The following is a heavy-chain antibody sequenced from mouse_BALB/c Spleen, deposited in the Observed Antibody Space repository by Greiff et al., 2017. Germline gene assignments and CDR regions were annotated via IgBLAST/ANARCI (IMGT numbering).Heavy chain of an antibody. CDR2: IDPANGNT. CDR1: GFNIKDTY. J-gene: IGHJ4*01. V-gene: IGHV14-3*02. Sequence: VQLQQSGAELVKPGASVKLSCTASGFNIKDTYMHWVKQRPEQGLEWIGRIDPANGNTKYDPKFQGKATITADTSSNTAYLQLSSLTSEDTAVYDCARSGYYGPNYYAMDYWGQGTTVTVSS. CDR3: ARSGYYGPNYYAMDY. D-gene: IGHD1-2*01.